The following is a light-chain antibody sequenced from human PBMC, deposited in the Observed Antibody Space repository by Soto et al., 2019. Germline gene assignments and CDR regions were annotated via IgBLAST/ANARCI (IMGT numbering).Light chain of an antibody. J-gene: IGKJ4*01. CDR1: QGISSY. CDR3: QQLNSYLT. V-gene: IGKV1-9*01. CDR2: AAS. Sequence: IQLTHSPSSLSASVGDRVTITCRASQGISSYLAWYQQKPGKAPKLLIYAASTLQSGVPSRFSGSGSGTDFTLTISSLQPEDFATYYCQQLNSYLTFGGGTKVDI.